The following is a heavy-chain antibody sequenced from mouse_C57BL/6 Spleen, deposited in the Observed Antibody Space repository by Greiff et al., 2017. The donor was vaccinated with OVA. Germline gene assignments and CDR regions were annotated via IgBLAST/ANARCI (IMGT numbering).Heavy chain of an antibody. CDR1: GYTFTSYW. D-gene: IGHD4-1*01. CDR3: ERSGTVYAMDY. CDR2: IYPSDSET. Sequence: VKLMESGAELVRPGSSVKLSCKASGYTFTSYWMDWVKQRPGQGLEWIGNIYPSDSETHYNQKFKDKATLTVDKSSSTAYMRLSSLTSEDSAVYYCERSGTVYAMDYWGQGTSVTVSS. V-gene: IGHV1-61*01. J-gene: IGHJ4*01.